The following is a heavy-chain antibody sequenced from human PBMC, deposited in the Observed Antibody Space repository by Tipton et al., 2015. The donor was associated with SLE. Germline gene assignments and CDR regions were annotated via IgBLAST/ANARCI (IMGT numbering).Heavy chain of an antibody. CDR1: GGSISSSSYY. V-gene: IGHV4-39*01. D-gene: IGHD3-10*01. CDR2: IYYSGST. J-gene: IGHJ6*02. CDR3: ARAGMVRGVAPMDV. Sequence: TLSLTCTVSGGSISSSSYYWGWIRQPPGEGLEWIGSIYYSGSTYYNPSLKSRVTISVDTSKNQFSLKLSSVTAADTAVYYCARAGMVRGVAPMDVWGQGTTVTVSS.